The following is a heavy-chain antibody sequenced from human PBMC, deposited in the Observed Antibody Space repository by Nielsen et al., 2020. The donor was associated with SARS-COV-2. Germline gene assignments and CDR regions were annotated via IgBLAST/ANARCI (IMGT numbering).Heavy chain of an antibody. D-gene: IGHD2-2*02. CDR2: VSHSGST. V-gene: IGHV4-4*01. Sequence: GSLRLSCAVSGDSVSSHDWWTWVRQSPGKGLEWIGEVSHSGSTIYNPSLKSRVTLSMDKSKNQFSLRLTSVSAADTAVYFCARGDLVVVPSPLLGLGPIFYYFCLDVWGKGTTVIVSS. J-gene: IGHJ6*03. CDR1: GDSVSSHDW. CDR3: ARGDLVVVPSPLLGLGPIFYYFCLDV.